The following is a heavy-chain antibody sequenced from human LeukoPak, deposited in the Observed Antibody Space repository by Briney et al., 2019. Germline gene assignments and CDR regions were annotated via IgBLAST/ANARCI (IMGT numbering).Heavy chain of an antibody. CDR1: GFTFSNFW. V-gene: IGHV3-74*01. CDR3: GTSPAVPGSR. Sequence: GGSLRLSCTASGFTFSNFWMGWVRQAPGKGLVWVSHINSDGSSTSYTDSVKGRFTLSRDNARNMVYLQMNSLRAEDTAVYYCGTSPAVPGSRWGQGTLVIVSS. CDR2: INSDGSST. J-gene: IGHJ4*02. D-gene: IGHD6-19*01.